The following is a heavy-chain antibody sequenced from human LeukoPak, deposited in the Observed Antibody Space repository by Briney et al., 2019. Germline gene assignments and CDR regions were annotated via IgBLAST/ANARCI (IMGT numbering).Heavy chain of an antibody. CDR2: IYYSGTT. V-gene: IGHV4-39*01. CDR3: ARVETRYYDSTGYNYYYGMDV. J-gene: IGHJ6*02. D-gene: IGHD3-22*01. Sequence: PSETLSLTCTVSGGSISSSSYYWGWIRQPPGKGLEWTGTIYYSGTTYYNPSLESRVTISVDTSKNQFSLKLGSVTAADTAVYYCARVETRYYDSTGYNYYYGMDVWGQGTTVTVSS. CDR1: GGSISSSSYY.